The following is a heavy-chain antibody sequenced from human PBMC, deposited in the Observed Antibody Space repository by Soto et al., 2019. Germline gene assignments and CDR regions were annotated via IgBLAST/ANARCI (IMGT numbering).Heavy chain of an antibody. J-gene: IGHJ3*02. CDR3: ASFRDGLRSDAFDI. CDR2: IIPIFGTA. D-gene: IGHD3-16*01. Sequence: QVQLVQSGAEVKKPGSSVKVSCKASGGTFSSYAISWVRLAPGQGLEWMGGIIPIFGTANYAQKFQGRVTITADESTSTAYMELSSLRSEDTAVYYCASFRDGLRSDAFDIWGQGTMVTVSS. CDR1: GGTFSSYA. V-gene: IGHV1-69*01.